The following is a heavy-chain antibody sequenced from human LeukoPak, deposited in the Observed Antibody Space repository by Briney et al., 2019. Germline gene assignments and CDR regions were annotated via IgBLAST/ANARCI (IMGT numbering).Heavy chain of an antibody. D-gene: IGHD5-18*01. CDR2: ISAYNGNA. CDR1: GYTFTSYG. Sequence: GASVKVSCKASGYTFTSYGISWVRQAPGQGLEWMGWISAYNGNADYAQKLQGRVTMTTDTSTSTAYMELRSLRSDDTAVYYCARARGYSYHNWFDPWGQGTLVTVSS. J-gene: IGHJ5*02. CDR3: ARARGYSYHNWFDP. V-gene: IGHV1-18*01.